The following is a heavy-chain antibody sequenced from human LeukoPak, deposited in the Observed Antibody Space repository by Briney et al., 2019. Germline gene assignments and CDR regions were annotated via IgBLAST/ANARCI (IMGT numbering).Heavy chain of an antibody. J-gene: IGHJ4*02. CDR1: GFTFSDYW. CDR2: IKQDGNEK. D-gene: IGHD2-15*01. Sequence: GGSLRLSCEASGFTFSDYWMNWVRQAPGKGLEWVASIKQDGNEKCYVDSVKGRFTISRDNTYNSVFLQMNSLRGEDTAVYYCARDGVAPGLYFDYWGQGNLVTVSS. V-gene: IGHV3-7*01. CDR3: ARDGVAPGLYFDY.